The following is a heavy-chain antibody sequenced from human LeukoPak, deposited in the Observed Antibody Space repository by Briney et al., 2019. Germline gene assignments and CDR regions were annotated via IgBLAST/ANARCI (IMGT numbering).Heavy chain of an antibody. D-gene: IGHD1-26*01. J-gene: IGHJ4*02. Sequence: GGSLRLSCAASGFTFSSYAMSWVRQAPGKGPEWVSAISGSGGSTYYADSVKGRFTISRDNSKNTLYLQMNSLRAEDTAIYYCAKSLYSGTYYFWDYWGQGTLVTVSS. CDR3: AKSLYSGTYYFWDY. V-gene: IGHV3-23*01. CDR2: ISGSGGST. CDR1: GFTFSSYA.